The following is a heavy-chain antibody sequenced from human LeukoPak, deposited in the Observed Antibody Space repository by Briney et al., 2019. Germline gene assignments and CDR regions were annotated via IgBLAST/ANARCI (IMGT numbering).Heavy chain of an antibody. J-gene: IGHJ6*02. CDR2: TYYSGST. CDR1: GGSISSYY. D-gene: IGHD4-17*01. Sequence: SETLSLTCTVSGGSISSYYWSWIRQPPGKGLEWIGYTYYSGSTNDNPSLKSRVTISVDTSKNQFSLQLRSVTAADTAVYYCAREDPQTTVPEGMDVWGQGTTVTVSS. CDR3: AREDPQTTVPEGMDV. V-gene: IGHV4-59*01.